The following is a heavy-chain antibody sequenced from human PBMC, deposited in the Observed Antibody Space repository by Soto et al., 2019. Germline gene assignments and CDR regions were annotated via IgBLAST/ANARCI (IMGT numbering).Heavy chain of an antibody. J-gene: IGHJ6*02. D-gene: IGHD3-3*01. CDR1: GFTFSSYA. CDR3: AKDEFYDFWSGYHDYYYGMDV. V-gene: IGHV3-23*01. CDR2: ISGSGGST. Sequence: GGSLRLSCAASGFTFSSYAMSWVRQAPGKGLEWVSAISGSGGSTYYADSVKGRFTISRDNCKNTLYLQMNSLRAEDMAVYYCAKDEFYDFWSGYHDYYYGMDVWGQGTTVTVSS.